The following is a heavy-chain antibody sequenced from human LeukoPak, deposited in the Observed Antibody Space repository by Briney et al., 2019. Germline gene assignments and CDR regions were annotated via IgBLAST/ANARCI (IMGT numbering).Heavy chain of an antibody. CDR3: ARKGGMATISGYFDY. CDR2: IYYSGST. V-gene: IGHV4-39*01. CDR1: GGSISSSSYY. D-gene: IGHD5-24*01. J-gene: IGHJ4*02. Sequence: SETLSLTCTVSGGSISSSSYYWGWIRQPPGKGLEWIGSIYYSGSTYYNPSLKSRVTISVDTSKNQFSLKLSSGTAADTAVYYCARKGGMATISGYFDYWGQGTLVTVSS.